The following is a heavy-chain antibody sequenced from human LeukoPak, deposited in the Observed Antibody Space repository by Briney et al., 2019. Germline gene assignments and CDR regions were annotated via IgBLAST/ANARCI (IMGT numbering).Heavy chain of an antibody. CDR2: IDYSGSI. J-gene: IGHJ4*02. CDR3: ARRSGSGDSRRPFDY. CDR1: GGSISSRSYF. D-gene: IGHD4-17*01. Sequence: SETLSLTCTVSGGSISSRSYFWGWVRQPPGKGLEWIGTIDYSGSIYFNPSLQSRVTISVDRSKNQFSLNLGSVTAADTAVYYCARRSGSGDSRRPFDYWGQGTLVTVSS. V-gene: IGHV4-39*01.